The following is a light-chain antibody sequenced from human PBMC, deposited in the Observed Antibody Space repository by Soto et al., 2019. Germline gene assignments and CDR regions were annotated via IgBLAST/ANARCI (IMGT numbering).Light chain of an antibody. V-gene: IGLV7-46*01. Sequence: QSVVTQEPSLTVSPGGTVTLTCGSSSGAVTRGHFPYWFQQKPGQAPMTLIYDTATKHSWTPARFSGSLLGGKAALTLAGAQTDDEADYYCLLSYSGTNWVFGGGTTLTVL. CDR2: DTA. CDR1: SGAVTRGHF. J-gene: IGLJ3*02. CDR3: LLSYSGTNWV.